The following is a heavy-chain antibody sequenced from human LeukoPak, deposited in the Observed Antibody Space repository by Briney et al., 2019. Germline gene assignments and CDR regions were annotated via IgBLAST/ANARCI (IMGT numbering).Heavy chain of an antibody. V-gene: IGHV3-23*01. CDR3: AKDNPIEKVPSLGPGS. CDR1: GFTFSSYA. CDR2: ISGSGGST. J-gene: IGHJ5*02. D-gene: IGHD2-2*01. Sequence: GGSLRLSCAASGFTFSSYAMSWVRQAPGKGLEWVSAISGSGGSTYYADSVEGRFTISRDNSKNTLYLQMNSLGPEDTAVYYCAKDNPIEKVPSLGPGSWGQGTLVTVSS.